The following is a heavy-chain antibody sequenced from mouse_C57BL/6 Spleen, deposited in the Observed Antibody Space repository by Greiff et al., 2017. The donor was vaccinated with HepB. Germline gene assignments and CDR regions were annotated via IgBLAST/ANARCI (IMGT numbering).Heavy chain of an antibody. Sequence: VQLQQSGPELVKPGASVKISCKASGYAFSSSWMNWVKQRPGKGLEWIGRIYPGDGDTNYNGKFKGKATLTADKSSSTAYMQLSSLTSEDSAVYFCARKDVCAYWGQGTLVTVSA. J-gene: IGHJ3*01. CDR3: ARKDVCAY. V-gene: IGHV1-82*01. CDR2: IYPGDGDT. CDR1: GYAFSSSW.